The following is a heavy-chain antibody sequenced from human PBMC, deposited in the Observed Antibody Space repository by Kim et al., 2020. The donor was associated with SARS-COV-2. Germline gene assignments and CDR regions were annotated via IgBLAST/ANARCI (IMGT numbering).Heavy chain of an antibody. D-gene: IGHD5-12*01. CDR1: GGSISSGDYY. J-gene: IGHJ6*02. CDR3: ARGGYSGYGSAGLDYYYGMDV. Sequence: SETLSLTCTVSGGSISSGDYYWSWIRQPPGKGLEWIGYIYYSGSTYYNPSLKSRVTISVDTSKNQFSLKLSSVTAADTAVYYCARGGYSGYGSAGLDYYYGMDVWGQGTTVTVSS. V-gene: IGHV4-30-4*01. CDR2: IYYSGST.